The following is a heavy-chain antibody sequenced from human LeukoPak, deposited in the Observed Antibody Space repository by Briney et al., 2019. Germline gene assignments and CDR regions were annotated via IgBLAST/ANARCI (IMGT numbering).Heavy chain of an antibody. V-gene: IGHV4-39*01. CDR1: GDSITSSSDY. CDR3: ARHLKGGRAVAGNYFDY. CDR2: IYYSGST. J-gene: IGHJ4*02. D-gene: IGHD6-19*01. Sequence: PSETLSLTCAVSGDSITSSSDYWGWIRQPPGKGLEWIGSIYYSGSTYYNPSLKSRVTISVDTSKNQFSLKLSSVTAADTAVYYCARHLKGGRAVAGNYFDYWGQGTLVTVSS.